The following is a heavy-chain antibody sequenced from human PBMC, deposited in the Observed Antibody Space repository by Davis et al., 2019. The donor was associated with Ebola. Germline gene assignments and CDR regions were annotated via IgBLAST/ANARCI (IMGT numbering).Heavy chain of an antibody. J-gene: IGHJ5*02. V-gene: IGHV1-2*02. CDR3: ARDGGRIIGIVGATNDNWFDP. D-gene: IGHD1-26*01. CDR1: GYTFTGYY. CDR2: INPNSGGT. Sequence: ASVKVSCKASGYTFTGYYMHWVRQAPGQGLEWMGWINPNSGGTNYAQKFQGRVTMTRDTSISTAYMELSRLRSDDTAVYYCARDGGRIIGIVGATNDNWFDPWGQGTLVTVSS.